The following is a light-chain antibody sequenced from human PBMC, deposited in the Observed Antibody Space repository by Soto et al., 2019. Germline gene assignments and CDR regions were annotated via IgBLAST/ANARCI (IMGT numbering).Light chain of an antibody. CDR1: QSVSSN. CDR2: GES. V-gene: IGKV3-20*01. J-gene: IGKJ1*01. Sequence: VLTQSPATLSLSRGDSATLSSRASQSVSSNLAWCQQKTGQAPRLLIYGESSRATGIPDRLSGSGSGTDFILTISRLEPEDFAVYYCQKYGRSPWTCGQGTKVDIK. CDR3: QKYGRSPWT.